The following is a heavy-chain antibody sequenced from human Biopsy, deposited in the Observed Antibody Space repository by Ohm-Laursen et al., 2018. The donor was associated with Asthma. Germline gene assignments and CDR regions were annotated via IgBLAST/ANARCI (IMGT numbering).Heavy chain of an antibody. CDR1: GFTFSSYA. CDR2: ISGSGGST. J-gene: IGHJ4*02. V-gene: IGHV3-23*01. CDR3: ARFKRGYSYGYAGVFDY. D-gene: IGHD5-18*01. Sequence: GSLRLSCAASGFTFSSYAMNWVRQAPGKGLEWVSAISGSGGSTYYADSVKGRFTISRDNAKNSLYLQMNSLRGENTAVYYCARFKRGYSYGYAGVFDYWGQGTLVTVSS.